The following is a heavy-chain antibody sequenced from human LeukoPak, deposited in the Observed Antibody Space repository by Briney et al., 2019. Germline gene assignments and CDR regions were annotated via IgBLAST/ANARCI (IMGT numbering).Heavy chain of an antibody. D-gene: IGHD6-19*01. Sequence: VASVKVSCMGSVFTFTSSAVQWMRQARGQRLEWIWWVVVGRGNTHYAQKFQERVTITRDMSTSTAYMQLRSLRSEDTAVYYCAADRDSSGWKPWLRSNYWGQGTLVTVSS. V-gene: IGHV1-58*01. CDR2: VVVGRGNT. CDR1: VFTFTSSA. CDR3: AADRDSSGWKPWLRSNY. J-gene: IGHJ4*02.